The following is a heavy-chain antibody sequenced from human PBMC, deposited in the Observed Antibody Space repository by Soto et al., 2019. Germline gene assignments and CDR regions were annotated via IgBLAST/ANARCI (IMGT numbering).Heavy chain of an antibody. J-gene: IGHJ6*03. CDR2: IYDSGGA. CDR1: GDSISRGGYF. CDR3: ARGILRPNHYMDA. Sequence: QVQLQESGPGLVKPSQTLSLTCIVSGDSISRGGYFWTWIRQHPGKGLEWIGYIYDSGGAYYNPSLKSRVTMSVDTSKNPLSLNLRSVTAADTAVFYCARGILRPNHYMDAWSKGTAVAVSS. D-gene: IGHD2-15*01. V-gene: IGHV4-31*03.